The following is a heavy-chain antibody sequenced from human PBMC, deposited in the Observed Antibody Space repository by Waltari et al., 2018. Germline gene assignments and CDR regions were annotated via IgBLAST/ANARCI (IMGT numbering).Heavy chain of an antibody. CDR2: IYSGGST. Sequence: EVQLLESGGGLVQPGGSLRLSCAASGFTFSRNAMSWVRQAPGKGLEWVSVIYSGGSTYYADSVKGRFTISRDNSKNTLYLQMNSLRAEDTAVYYCAKDGQQLVRYYFDYWGQGTLVTVSS. V-gene: IGHV3-23*03. J-gene: IGHJ4*02. CDR3: AKDGQQLVRYYFDY. CDR1: GFTFSRNA. D-gene: IGHD6-13*01.